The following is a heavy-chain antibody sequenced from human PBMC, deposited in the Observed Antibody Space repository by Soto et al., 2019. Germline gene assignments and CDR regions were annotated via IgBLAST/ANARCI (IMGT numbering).Heavy chain of an antibody. CDR3: VKYRSTSDWYGYFDY. Sequence: EVQLLESGGGLVQPGGSLRLSCAASRFTFSTYAMSWVRQAPGKGLEWVSAISVSGDNTYYADSVKGRFTISRDNSKNTLYLQMNSLRAEDTALYYCVKYRSTSDWYGYFDYWGLGTLVTVSS. J-gene: IGHJ4*02. D-gene: IGHD6-19*01. V-gene: IGHV3-23*01. CDR1: RFTFSTYA. CDR2: ISVSGDNT.